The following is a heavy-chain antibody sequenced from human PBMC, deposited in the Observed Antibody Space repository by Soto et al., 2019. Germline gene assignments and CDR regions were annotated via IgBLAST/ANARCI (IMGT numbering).Heavy chain of an antibody. Sequence: ASVKVSCKASGYTFTAYYIHWVRQAPGQGLEWMGWINPNGGGTKYAQKFQGRVTMTRDTSINTAYMELTRLTSDDTAVYYCARAVHTMIQGVRFRVNQWGQGTLVTVSS. CDR1: GYTFTAYY. CDR3: ARAVHTMIQGVRFRVNQ. J-gene: IGHJ4*02. D-gene: IGHD3-10*01. V-gene: IGHV1-2*02. CDR2: INPNGGGT.